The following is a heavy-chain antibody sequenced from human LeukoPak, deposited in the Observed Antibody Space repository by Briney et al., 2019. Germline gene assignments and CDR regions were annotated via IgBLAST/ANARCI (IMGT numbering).Heavy chain of an antibody. Sequence: SVKVSCKASGGTFSSYAIRWVRQAPGQGLEWVGSIIPILGIAIYAQKFQGRVTITADKSTSTAYMERSSLRSEDTAVYYCARDPLHNYYDSSGYYPENYYFDYWGQGTLVTVSS. CDR3: ARDPLHNYYDSSGYYPENYYFDY. CDR1: GGTFSSYA. CDR2: IIPILGIA. D-gene: IGHD3-22*01. J-gene: IGHJ4*02. V-gene: IGHV1-69*04.